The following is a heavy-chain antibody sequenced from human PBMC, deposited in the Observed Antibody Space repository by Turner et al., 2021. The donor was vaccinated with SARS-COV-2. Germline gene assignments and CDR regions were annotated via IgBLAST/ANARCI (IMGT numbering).Heavy chain of an antibody. D-gene: IGHD2-21*02. CDR2: IYDRGRT. CDR1: GGSMNSYY. V-gene: IGHV4-59*01. J-gene: IGHJ5*02. CDR3: ARETVNNWVDP. Sequence: QVQLQESGPRLVKPLATLSLTCTVSGGSMNSYYWSWIRQPPVKRLEWIGYIYDRGRTNYNPSLKSRVTISVDTSKIQFSLKLTSVTAADTAIYYCARETVNNWVDPWGQGTLVTVSS.